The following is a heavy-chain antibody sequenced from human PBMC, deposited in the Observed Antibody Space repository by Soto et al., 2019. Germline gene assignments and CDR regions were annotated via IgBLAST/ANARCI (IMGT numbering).Heavy chain of an antibody. CDR2: ISSSSSIV. Sequence: GGSLRLSCAASGFTFSNYNMNWVRQAPGKGLEWVSYISSSSSIVYYADSVKGRFIISRDNAKNSLYLQMNSLRAEDTAVYYCARDSNGSGWDWGQGTLVTVSS. CDR3: ARDSNGSGWD. J-gene: IGHJ1*01. D-gene: IGHD6-19*01. CDR1: GFTFSNYN. V-gene: IGHV3-48*01.